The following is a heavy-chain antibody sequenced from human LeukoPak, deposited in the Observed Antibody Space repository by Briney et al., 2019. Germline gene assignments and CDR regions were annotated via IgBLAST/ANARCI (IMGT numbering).Heavy chain of an antibody. J-gene: IGHJ4*02. D-gene: IGHD3-22*01. CDR1: GFTFSTNA. CDR2: ISGSGTST. V-gene: IGHV3-23*01. CDR3: EGTYYYDSGDDY. Sequence: GGSLRLSCVASGFTFSTNAMNWVRQAPGKGLEWVLAISGSGTSTYYADSVKGRFTISRDNSKNTLYLQMNSLRAEDTAVYYCEGTYYYDSGDDYWGQGTLVTVSS.